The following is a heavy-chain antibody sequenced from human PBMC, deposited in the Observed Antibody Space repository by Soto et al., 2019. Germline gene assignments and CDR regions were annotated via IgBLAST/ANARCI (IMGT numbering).Heavy chain of an antibody. V-gene: IGHV4-30-4*01. CDR2: IYYRGST. CDR3: ASDRAKLKDYYYYGMDG. D-gene: IGHD3-10*01. CDR1: GGSISSGDDF. Sequence: QVQLQESGPGLVKPSQTLSLNCTVSGGSISSGDDFWTWIRQPSGKGLEWIGYIYYRGSTYYNPYLKSRLTRSVDTSKIQFSLKMSSVTAAATAVYYCASDRAKLKDYYYYGMDGWGQGTTVTVSS. J-gene: IGHJ6*02.